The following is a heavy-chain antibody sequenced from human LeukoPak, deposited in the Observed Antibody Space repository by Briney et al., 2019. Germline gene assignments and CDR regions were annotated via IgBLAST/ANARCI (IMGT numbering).Heavy chain of an antibody. J-gene: IGHJ4*02. Sequence: ASVKVPCKASGGTFSSYAISWVRQAPGQGLEWMGRIIPIFGTANYAQKFQGRVTITTDESTSTAYMELSSLRSEDTAVYYCARTSGGVKPWKSLDYWGQGTLVTVSS. CDR1: GGTFSSYA. D-gene: IGHD1-1*01. CDR3: ARTSGGVKPWKSLDY. V-gene: IGHV1-69*05. CDR2: IIPIFGTA.